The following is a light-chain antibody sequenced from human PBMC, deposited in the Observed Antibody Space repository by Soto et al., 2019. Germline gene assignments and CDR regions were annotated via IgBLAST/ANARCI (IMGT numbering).Light chain of an antibody. CDR2: DVS. Sequence: QSVLTQPASVSGSPGQSITISCTGTSSAVGGYNYVSWYQPHPGKAPKLMIYDVSNRPSGVSNRFSGSKSGNTASLTISGLQAEDEADYYCSSYTSSSTLVVFGGGTKVTVL. CDR1: SSAVGGYNY. V-gene: IGLV2-14*01. CDR3: SSYTSSSTLVV. J-gene: IGLJ2*01.